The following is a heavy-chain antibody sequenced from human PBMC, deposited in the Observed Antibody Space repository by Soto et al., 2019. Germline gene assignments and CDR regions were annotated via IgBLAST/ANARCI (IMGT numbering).Heavy chain of an antibody. CDR3: ARDLRSGMVRGVAS. CDR1: GGTFSSYT. Sequence: QVQLVQSGAEVKKPGSSVKVSCKAAGGTFSSYTISWVRQAPGQGLDWMGRIIPILGIANYAQKFPGRVTITADKSTSTAYMELSSLRSEDTAVYYCARDLRSGMVRGVASWGEGTMVTVSS. D-gene: IGHD3-10*01. V-gene: IGHV1-69*08. J-gene: IGHJ3*01. CDR2: IIPILGIA.